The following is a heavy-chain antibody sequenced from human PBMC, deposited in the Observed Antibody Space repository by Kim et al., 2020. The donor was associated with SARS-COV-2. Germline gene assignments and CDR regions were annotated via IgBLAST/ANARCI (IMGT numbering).Heavy chain of an antibody. CDR3: AKGNDYYYDSSGYLGRYYFDY. J-gene: IGHJ4*02. D-gene: IGHD3-22*01. V-gene: IGHV3-23*01. Sequence: FTISRDNSKNTLYLQMNSLGAEDTAVYYCAKGNDYYYDSSGYLGRYYFDYWGQGTLVTVSS.